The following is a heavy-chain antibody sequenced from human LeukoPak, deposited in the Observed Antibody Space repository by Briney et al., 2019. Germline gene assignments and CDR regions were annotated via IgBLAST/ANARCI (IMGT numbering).Heavy chain of an antibody. Sequence: GGSLRLSCAASGFTFSDYYMSWIRQAPGKGLEWVSYISSSGSTIYYADSVKGRFTISRDNAKNSLYLQMNSLRAEDTAVYYCARDGFTMVKDAFDIWGQGTMVTVSS. J-gene: IGHJ3*02. V-gene: IGHV3-11*04. CDR3: ARDGFTMVKDAFDI. CDR1: GFTFSDYY. CDR2: ISSSGSTI. D-gene: IGHD3-10*01.